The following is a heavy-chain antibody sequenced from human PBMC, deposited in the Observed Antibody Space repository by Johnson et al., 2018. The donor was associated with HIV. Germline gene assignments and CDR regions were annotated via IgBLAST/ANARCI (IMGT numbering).Heavy chain of an antibody. D-gene: IGHD2-15*01. CDR1: GFTFSSYW. CDR2: INSDGSST. J-gene: IGHJ3*02. CDR3: ARKVVVVAVAAGDAFDI. Sequence: VQLVESGGGVVQPGRSLRLSCAASGFTFSSYWMHWVRQAPGKGLVWVSRINSDGSSTSYADSVKGRFTISRDNAKNTLYLQMNSLRAEDTAVYYCARKVVVVAVAAGDAFDIWGQGTMVTVSS. V-gene: IGHV3-74*02.